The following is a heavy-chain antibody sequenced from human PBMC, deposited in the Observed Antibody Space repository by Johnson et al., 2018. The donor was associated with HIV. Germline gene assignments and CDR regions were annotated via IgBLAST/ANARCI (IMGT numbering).Heavy chain of an antibody. J-gene: IGHJ3*02. V-gene: IGHV3-30*14. CDR3: ARVMYGGSSKSAAFDI. CDR1: GFTFSSYA. Sequence: QVQLVESGGGVVQPGRSLRLSCAASGFTFSSYAMHWVRQAPGKGLEWVAVISYDGTNKYYADPVKGRFTISRDTSKNTLYLQMNSLRAGDTAVYYCARVMYGGSSKSAAFDIWGQGTMVTVSS. D-gene: IGHD1-26*01. CDR2: ISYDGTNK.